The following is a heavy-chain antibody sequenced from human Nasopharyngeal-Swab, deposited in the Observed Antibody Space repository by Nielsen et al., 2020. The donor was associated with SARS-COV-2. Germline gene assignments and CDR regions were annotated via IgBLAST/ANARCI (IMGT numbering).Heavy chain of an antibody. Sequence: GESLKISCAASGFTFSNYGMHWVRQAPGKGLEWVAVIWYDGSDKYYADSVKGRFTISRDNSRDTLYLQMSSLRAEDTAVYYCARGSERLRSVNSFYYGMDVWGRGTTVTVSS. CDR1: GFTFSNYG. J-gene: IGHJ6*02. V-gene: IGHV3-33*01. CDR3: ARGSERLRSVNSFYYGMDV. CDR2: IWYDGSDK. D-gene: IGHD4-17*01.